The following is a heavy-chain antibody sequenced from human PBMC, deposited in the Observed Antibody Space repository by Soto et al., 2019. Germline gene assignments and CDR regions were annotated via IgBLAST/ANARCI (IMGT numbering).Heavy chain of an antibody. J-gene: IGHJ4*02. CDR2: ISGSGGST. V-gene: IGHV3-23*01. CDR3: AKESSDFWSGYNYFDY. Sequence: GGSLRLSCAASGFTFSSYAMSWVRQAPGKGLEWVSAISGSGGSTYYADSVKGRFTISRDNSKNTLYLQMNSLRAEDTAVYYCAKESSDFWSGYNYFDYWGQGTLVTVSS. D-gene: IGHD3-3*01. CDR1: GFTFSSYA.